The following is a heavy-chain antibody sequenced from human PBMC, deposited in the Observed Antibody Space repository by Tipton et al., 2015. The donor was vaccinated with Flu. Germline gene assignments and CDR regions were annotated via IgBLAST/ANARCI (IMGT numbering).Heavy chain of an antibody. Sequence: GSLRLSCAASGFSFTSSSMSWIRQAPGKGLEWVSHISSSGSTINYADSVKGRFTISRDNAKNSLYLQMNSLRAEDTAVYYCARDHPPSITVLGEITDYFGMDVWGQGTTVTVSS. V-gene: IGHV3-11*01. D-gene: IGHD3-3*01. CDR3: ARDHPPSITVLGEITDYFGMDV. CDR2: ISSSGSTI. CDR1: GFSFTSSS. J-gene: IGHJ6*02.